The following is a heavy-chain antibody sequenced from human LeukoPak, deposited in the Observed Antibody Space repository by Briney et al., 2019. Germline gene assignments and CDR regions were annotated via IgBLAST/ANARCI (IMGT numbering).Heavy chain of an antibody. J-gene: IGHJ4*02. D-gene: IGHD7-27*01. CDR1: AFTSRSSW. Sequence: GGSLRLSCALSAFTSRSSWMIWVPRAPGKGLEGVANINQVGSEKKCLPSVKGRFTISRDNAKDSLYLQIDSLRAHDTAVYYCVRDSGVNWGFSGRGYWGQGTLVIVSS. CDR2: INQVGSEK. V-gene: IGHV3-7*01. CDR3: VRDSGVNWGFSGRGY.